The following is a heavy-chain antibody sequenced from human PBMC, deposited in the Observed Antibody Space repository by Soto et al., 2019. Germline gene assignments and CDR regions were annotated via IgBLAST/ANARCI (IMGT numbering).Heavy chain of an antibody. Sequence: SETLSLTCTVSGGSISSYYWSWIRQPPGKGLEWIGYIYYSGSTNYNPSLKSRVTISVDTSKNQFSLKLSSVTAADTAVYYCARDRTQQLSPNRVDYYYYYYMDVWGKGTTVTVSS. D-gene: IGHD6-13*01. CDR1: GGSISSYY. CDR3: ARDRTQQLSPNRVDYYYYYYMDV. V-gene: IGHV4-59*01. CDR2: IYYSGST. J-gene: IGHJ6*03.